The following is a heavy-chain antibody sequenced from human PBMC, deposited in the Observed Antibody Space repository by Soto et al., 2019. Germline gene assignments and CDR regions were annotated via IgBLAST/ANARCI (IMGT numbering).Heavy chain of an antibody. D-gene: IGHD1-1*01. V-gene: IGHV4-34*01. Sequence: QVQLQQWGAGLVKPSETLSLSCAVYGQSFSGHSWAWIRQPPGKGLEGIGGISESGSTYYNPSLNSRVTISTDTSQNQVVLTLNSVTAADKAAYFCERGSGIVALPGELEDVNYDFWGQGTLVNVSS. CDR3: ERGSGIVALPGELEDVNYDF. CDR1: GQSFSGHS. CDR2: ISESGST. J-gene: IGHJ4*02.